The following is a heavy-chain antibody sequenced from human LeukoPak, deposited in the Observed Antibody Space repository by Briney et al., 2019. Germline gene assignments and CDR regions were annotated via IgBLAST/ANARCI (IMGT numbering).Heavy chain of an antibody. CDR3: ARGIAVAGTDYFDY. CDR1: GYTFTSYG. V-gene: IGHV1-18*01. D-gene: IGHD6-19*01. Sequence: ASVKVSCKASGYTFTSYGISWVRQAPGQGLEWMGWISAYNGNTNYAQRLQGRATMTTDTSTSTAYMELRSLRSDDTAVYYCARGIAVAGTDYFDYWGQGTLVTVSS. CDR2: ISAYNGNT. J-gene: IGHJ4*02.